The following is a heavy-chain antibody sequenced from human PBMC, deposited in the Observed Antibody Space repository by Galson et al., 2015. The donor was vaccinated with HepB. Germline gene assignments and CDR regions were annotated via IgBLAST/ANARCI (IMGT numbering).Heavy chain of an antibody. D-gene: IGHD3-10*01. CDR1: GFTFSNYG. V-gene: IGHV3-33*01. CDR2: IWYDGSNK. Sequence: SLRLSCAASGFTFSNYGMHWVRQAPGKGLEWVAVIWYDGSNKYYGDSVKGRFTISRDNSKNTLYLQMNSLRAEDTAVYFCARDYYGSGSPLRYWGQGTLVTVSS. J-gene: IGHJ4*02. CDR3: ARDYYGSGSPLRY.